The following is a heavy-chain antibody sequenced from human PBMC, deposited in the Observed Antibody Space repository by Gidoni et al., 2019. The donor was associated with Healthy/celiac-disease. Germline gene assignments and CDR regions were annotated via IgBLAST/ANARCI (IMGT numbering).Heavy chain of an antibody. CDR3: ARDPTKWLPRGRFDY. J-gene: IGHJ4*02. V-gene: IGHV3-30*01. D-gene: IGHD3-22*01. CDR2: ISYDGSNK. CDR1: GFTFSSYA. Sequence: QVQLVESGGGVVQPGRSLRLSCAASGFTFSSYAMHWVRQAPGKGLEWLAVISYDGSNKYYADSLKGRFTISRDNSKNTLYLQMNSLRAEDTAVYYCARDPTKWLPRGRFDYWGQGTLVTVSS.